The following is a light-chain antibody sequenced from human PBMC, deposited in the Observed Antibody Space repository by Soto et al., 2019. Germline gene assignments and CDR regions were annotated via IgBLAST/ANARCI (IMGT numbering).Light chain of an antibody. Sequence: QSALTQPRSVSGSPGQSVTISCTGTSSDVGGYNYVSWYQQHPGKAPKLIIYDVNKRPSGVPHRFSGSKSGNTASLTISGLQAEDEADYYCGSYVRGDTFDFGPGTKVTVL. CDR3: GSYVRGDTFD. CDR1: SSDVGGYNY. V-gene: IGLV2-11*01. CDR2: DVN. J-gene: IGLJ1*01.